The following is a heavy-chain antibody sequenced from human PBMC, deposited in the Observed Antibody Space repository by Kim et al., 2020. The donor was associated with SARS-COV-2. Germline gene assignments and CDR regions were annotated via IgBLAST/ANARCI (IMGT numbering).Heavy chain of an antibody. V-gene: IGHV3-15*03. J-gene: IGHJ4*02. Sequence: KGRFTISRIDSKNTLYLQMNSLKTEDTAVYYCTTTRGRIAVAGTQGFDYWGQGTLVTVSS. CDR3: TTTRGRIAVAGTQGFDY. D-gene: IGHD6-19*01.